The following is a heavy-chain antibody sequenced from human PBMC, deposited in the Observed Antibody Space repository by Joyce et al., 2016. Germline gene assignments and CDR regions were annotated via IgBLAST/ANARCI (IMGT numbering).Heavy chain of an antibody. J-gene: IGHJ4*02. Sequence: QVQLQESGPGLVKPSQTLSLTCSVSGGSISIGGFYWSWIRQFPGRGLEWIGYIYYSGDTYYNPSLESRVTISADTSRNEFSLKVISATAADTAVYYCARVNWNDGGINFDYWGRGTLVTVSS. CDR2: IYYSGDT. D-gene: IGHD1-1*01. CDR3: ARVNWNDGGINFDY. V-gene: IGHV4-31*03. CDR1: GGSISIGGFY.